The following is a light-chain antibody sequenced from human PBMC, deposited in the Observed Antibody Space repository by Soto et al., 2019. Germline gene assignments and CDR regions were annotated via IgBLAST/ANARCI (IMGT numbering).Light chain of an antibody. CDR2: DAS. J-gene: IGKJ1*01. CDR3: QQYNSQSWT. Sequence: DIQMTQSPSSLSAVVGGRVSITCRASQHISHFLNWYQHKPGKAPELLIFDASNLQPGVPSRFSGSGSGTEFTLTISSLQPDDFAIYYCQQYNSQSWTFGQGTKV. CDR1: QHISHF. V-gene: IGKV1-33*01.